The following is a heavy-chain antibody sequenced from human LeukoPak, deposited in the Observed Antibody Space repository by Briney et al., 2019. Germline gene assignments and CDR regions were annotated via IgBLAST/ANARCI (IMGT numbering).Heavy chain of an antibody. CDR3: TRGGYSYGVFDY. V-gene: IGHV3-74*01. J-gene: IGHJ4*02. CDR2: INTDGSST. Sequence: GESLRLSCAASGFTFSSNWMSWVRQAPGKGLVWVSRINTDGSSTTYADSVKGRFTISRDNAKNTLYLQMNSLRDGDTAVYYCTRGGYSYGVFDYWGQGTLVTVSA. D-gene: IGHD5-18*01. CDR1: GFTFSSNW.